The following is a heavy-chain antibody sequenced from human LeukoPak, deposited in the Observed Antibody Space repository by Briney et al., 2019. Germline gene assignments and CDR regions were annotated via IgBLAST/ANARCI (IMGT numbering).Heavy chain of an antibody. D-gene: IGHD2-21*02. CDR1: RFNFRNYG. J-gene: IGHJ4*02. Sequence: GGSLRLSCVASRFNFRNYGMHWVRQAPGKGLEWVAVISYDGSNKYYADSVKGRLTISRDNSKNTLYLQMNSLRAEDTAVYYCARDLGVVTAYDYWGQGTLVTVSS. V-gene: IGHV3-30*03. CDR2: ISYDGSNK. CDR3: ARDLGVVTAYDY.